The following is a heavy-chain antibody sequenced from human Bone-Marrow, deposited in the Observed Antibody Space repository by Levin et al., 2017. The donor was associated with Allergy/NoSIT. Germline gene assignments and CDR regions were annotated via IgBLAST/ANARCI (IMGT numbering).Heavy chain of an antibody. CDR2: VESRSDGGTK. V-gene: IGHV3-15*06. J-gene: IGHJ5*02. CDR3: TTVPDGGSSFDH. Sequence: GGSLRLSCTISGLKFKDAWMSWVRQFPGKRPEWVARVESRSDGGTKTYAAPVKGRFSISRDDPGRTVYLDMNSLTVNDTAVYYCTTVPDGGSSFDHWGQGTLVAVSS. D-gene: IGHD1-26*01. CDR1: GLKFKDAW.